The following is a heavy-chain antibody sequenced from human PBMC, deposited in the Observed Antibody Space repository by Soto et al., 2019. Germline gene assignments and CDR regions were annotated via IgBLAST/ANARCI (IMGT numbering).Heavy chain of an antibody. Sequence: QVQLVQSGAEVKKPGSSVKVSCKASGDTFSSYTISWVRQAPGQGLEWMGRIIPILGIANYAQKFQGRVTITADKSTSTGYMELSSLRSEDTAVYYCARASRSWYYYYYGMDVWGQGTTVTVSS. D-gene: IGHD6-13*01. CDR2: IIPILGIA. J-gene: IGHJ6*02. CDR3: ARASRSWYYYYYGMDV. V-gene: IGHV1-69*02. CDR1: GDTFSSYT.